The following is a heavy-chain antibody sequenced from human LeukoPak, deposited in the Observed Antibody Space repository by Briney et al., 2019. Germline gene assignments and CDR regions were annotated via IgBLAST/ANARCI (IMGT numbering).Heavy chain of an antibody. CDR2: IYYSGST. CDR1: GGSISSSSYY. Sequence: SETLSLACTVSGGSISSSSYYWGWIRQPPGKGLEWIGSIYYSGSTYYNPSLKSRVTISVDTSKNQFSLKLSSVTAADTAVYYCARVYSSEYYFDYWGQGTLVTVSS. V-gene: IGHV4-39*01. CDR3: ARVYSSEYYFDY. D-gene: IGHD6-19*01. J-gene: IGHJ4*02.